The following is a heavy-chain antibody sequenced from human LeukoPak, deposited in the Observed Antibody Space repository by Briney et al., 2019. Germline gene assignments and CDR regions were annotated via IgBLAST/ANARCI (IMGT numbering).Heavy chain of an antibody. Sequence: GGSLRLSCAASGFTFSSYAMSWVRQAPGKGLEWVSSISGSSSYIYYADSVKGRFTISRHNAKNSLFLQMNSLRAEDTAVYYCARDREGYCSGGSCTNFDYWGQGTLVTVSS. CDR3: ARDREGYCSGGSCTNFDY. CDR1: GFTFSSYA. V-gene: IGHV3-21*01. CDR2: ISGSSSYI. J-gene: IGHJ4*02. D-gene: IGHD2-15*01.